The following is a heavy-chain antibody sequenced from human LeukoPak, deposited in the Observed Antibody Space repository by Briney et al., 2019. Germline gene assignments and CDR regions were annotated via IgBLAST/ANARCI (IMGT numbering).Heavy chain of an antibody. J-gene: IGHJ4*02. Sequence: SETLSLTCAVYGGSFTIYSWTWVRQPPGKSLEWVGEISPSGNTQYNPSLKSRVTISLDASKSQFYLKLNSVTAADTAVYYCARRVRSADYRLDYWGQGTLVTVSS. CDR1: GGSFTIYS. D-gene: IGHD4-11*01. CDR3: ARRVRSADYRLDY. V-gene: IGHV4-34*01. CDR2: ISPSGNT.